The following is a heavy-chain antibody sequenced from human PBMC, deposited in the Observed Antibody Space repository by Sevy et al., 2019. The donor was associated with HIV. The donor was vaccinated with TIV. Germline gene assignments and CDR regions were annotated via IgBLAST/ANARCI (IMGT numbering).Heavy chain of an antibody. CDR1: GFTFSSYA. D-gene: IGHD5-18*01. J-gene: IGHJ6*03. V-gene: IGHV3-30-3*01. CDR3: ARDDLRVYTAMVNLQSYYYFDMDV. Sequence: GGSLRLSCAASGFTFSSYAMHWVRQAPGKGLEWVAVISYDGSNKYYADSVKGRFTISRDNSKNTLYLQMNSLRAEDTAEYYCARDDLRVYTAMVNLQSYYYFDMDVWGKGTTVTVSS. CDR2: ISYDGSNK.